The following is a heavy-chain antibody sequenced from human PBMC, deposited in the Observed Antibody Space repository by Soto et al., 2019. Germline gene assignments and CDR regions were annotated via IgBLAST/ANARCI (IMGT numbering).Heavy chain of an antibody. J-gene: IGHJ4*02. D-gene: IGHD6-25*01. Sequence: EVQLVESGGDLVQPGGSLRLSCVASGFTFNTYWMSWVRQAPGKGLEWVANIKEDGSDKYYVDSVKGRFTISRDNAKNLLYLQMNSLGVGDTAMYYCARFTRGSSGDYWGQGTLVTGSS. CDR3: ARFTRGSSGDY. CDR1: GFTFNTYW. V-gene: IGHV3-7*01. CDR2: IKEDGSDK.